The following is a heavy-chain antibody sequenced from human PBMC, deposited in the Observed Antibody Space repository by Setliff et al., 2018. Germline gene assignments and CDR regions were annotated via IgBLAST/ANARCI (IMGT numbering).Heavy chain of an antibody. CDR3: ARDRTAYSYGLDV. CDR2: IYHNGNT. J-gene: IGHJ6*02. Sequence: SETLSLTCTVSGGSISPYFWSWIRQPPGKGLEWIGYIYHNGNTNFNPSLKTRVDMSVDTSKNQIALNLKSVTAADTAVYYCARDRTAYSYGLDVWGQGTTVTVSS. CDR1: GGSISPYF. V-gene: IGHV4-59*01. D-gene: IGHD5-18*01.